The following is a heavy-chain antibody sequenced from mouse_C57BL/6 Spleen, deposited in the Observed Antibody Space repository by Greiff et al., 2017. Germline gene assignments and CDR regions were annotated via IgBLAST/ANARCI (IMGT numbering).Heavy chain of an antibody. CDR2: ISSGSSTI. D-gene: IGHD2-2*01. Sequence: EVMLVESGGGLVKPGGSLKLSCAASGFTFSDYGMHWVRQAPEKGLEWVAYISSGSSTIYYAYTVKGGFTISRDNAKNTLFLQMTSLRSEDTAMYYCARQGYRRYYDVWGTGATVTVAS. J-gene: IGHJ1*03. CDR3: ARQGYRRYYDV. V-gene: IGHV5-17*01. CDR1: GFTFSDYG.